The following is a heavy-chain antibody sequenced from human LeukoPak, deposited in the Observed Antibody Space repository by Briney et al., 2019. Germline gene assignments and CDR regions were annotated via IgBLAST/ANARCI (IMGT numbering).Heavy chain of an antibody. J-gene: IGHJ3*02. D-gene: IGHD3-22*01. CDR1: GFSISNYE. CDR2: ISSSGSTT. CDR3: ARGNYYENSGYWVLSAFDI. Sequence: GGPLRLSCAASGFSISNYEMNWVRQAPGKGLEWVSYISSSGSTTYYADSVKGRFTISRDNAKNSLYLQMNSLRAEDTAVYYCARGNYYENSGYWVLSAFDIWGQGTMVTVSS. V-gene: IGHV3-48*03.